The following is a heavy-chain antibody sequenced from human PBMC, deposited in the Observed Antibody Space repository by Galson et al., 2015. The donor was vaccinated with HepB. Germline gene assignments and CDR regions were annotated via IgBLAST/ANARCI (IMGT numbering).Heavy chain of an antibody. V-gene: IGHV4-59*08. J-gene: IGHJ4*02. D-gene: IGHD6-19*01. CDR2: IYYNGNT. Sequence: SETLSLTCTVSGGSISYYYWSRIRQPPGKGLEWIGYIYYNGNTNYNLSLKSRVTISVDTTKNQFSLRLSSVTAADTAVYYCARHDPNSGWSDFDYWGQGALVTVSS. CDR3: ARHDPNSGWSDFDY. CDR1: GGSISYYY.